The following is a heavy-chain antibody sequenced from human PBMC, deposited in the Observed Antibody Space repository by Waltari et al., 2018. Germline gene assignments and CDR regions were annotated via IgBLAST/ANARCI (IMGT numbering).Heavy chain of an antibody. Sequence: QVQLQQWGAGLLKPSETLSLTCAVYGGSFSGYYWSWIRQPPGKGLEWIGEINHSGSTNYNPSLKSRVTISVDTSKNQFSLKLSSVTAADTAVYYCARGQGPRTAQWLGYWGQGTLVTVSS. J-gene: IGHJ4*02. D-gene: IGHD6-19*01. V-gene: IGHV4-34*01. CDR3: ARGQGPRTAQWLGY. CDR2: INHSGST. CDR1: GGSFSGYY.